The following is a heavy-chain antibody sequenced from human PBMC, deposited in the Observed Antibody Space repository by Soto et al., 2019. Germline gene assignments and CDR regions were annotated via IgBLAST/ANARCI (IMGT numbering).Heavy chain of an antibody. CDR1: GYTFTSYG. CDR2: ISAYNGNK. CDR3: ARDYRGSRYSSSSENWFDP. J-gene: IGHJ5*02. D-gene: IGHD6-6*01. Sequence: GASVKVSCKASGYTFTSYGISWVRQAPGQGLEWMGWISAYNGNKNYAQKLQGRVPMTTDTSTSTAHMELRSLGFDDTAVYYCARDYRGSRYSSSSENWFDPWGQGTLVTVSS. V-gene: IGHV1-18*01.